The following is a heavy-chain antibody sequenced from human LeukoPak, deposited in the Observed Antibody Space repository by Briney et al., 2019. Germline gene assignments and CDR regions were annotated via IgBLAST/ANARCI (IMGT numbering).Heavy chain of an antibody. V-gene: IGHV4-31*03. Sequence: SETLSLTCTVSGGSISSGGYYWSWIRQHPGKGLEWIGYIYYSGSTYYNPSLKSRVTISVDTSKNQFSLKLSSVTAADTAVYYCARQTTTTGIDYWGQGTLVTVSS. J-gene: IGHJ4*02. CDR1: GGSISSGGYY. D-gene: IGHD1-1*01. CDR3: ARQTTTTGIDY. CDR2: IYYSGST.